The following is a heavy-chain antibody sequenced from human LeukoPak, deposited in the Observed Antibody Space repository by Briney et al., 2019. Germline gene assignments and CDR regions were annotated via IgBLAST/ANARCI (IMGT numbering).Heavy chain of an antibody. D-gene: IGHD3-22*01. J-gene: IGHJ4*02. CDR1: GFTFSSYG. V-gene: IGHV3-30*18. CDR3: AKGRPDYYYDSSGYYPHFVG. Sequence: GGSLRLSCAASGFTFSSYGMHWVRQAPGKGLEWVAVISYDGSNKYYADSVKGRFTISRDNSKNTLYLQMNSLRAEDTAVYYCAKGRPDYYYDSSGYYPHFVGWGQGTLVTVSS. CDR2: ISYDGSNK.